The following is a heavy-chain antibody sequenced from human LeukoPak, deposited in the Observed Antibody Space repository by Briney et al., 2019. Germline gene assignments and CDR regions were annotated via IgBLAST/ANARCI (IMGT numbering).Heavy chain of an antibody. CDR3: PSRYDHVRGTYRPFDS. Sequence: SETLSLTCAVYGGAFSGYYWSWVRQPPGKGLEWIGEINHSGSTKYNPSLKRRVTISVDTSKNQFSLKLSSVTAADSAAYYCPSRYDHVRGTYRPFDSRGPGTLVTASS. J-gene: IGHJ4*02. CDR2: INHSGST. V-gene: IGHV4-34*01. D-gene: IGHD3-16*02. CDR1: GGAFSGYY.